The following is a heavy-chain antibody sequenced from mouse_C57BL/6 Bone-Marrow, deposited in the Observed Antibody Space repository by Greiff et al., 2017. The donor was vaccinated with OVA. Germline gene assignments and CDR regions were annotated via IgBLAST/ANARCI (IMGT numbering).Heavy chain of an antibody. D-gene: IGHD2-4*01. Sequence: VQLQQSGAELARPGASVKLSCKASGYTFTSSGISWVKQRTGQGLEWIGEIYPRSGNTYYNEKFKGKATLTADKSSSTAYMELRSLTSEDSAVYFCARSYYDGRFAYWGQGTLVTVSA. CDR3: ARSYYDGRFAY. J-gene: IGHJ3*01. CDR2: IYPRSGNT. CDR1: GYTFTSSG. V-gene: IGHV1-81*01.